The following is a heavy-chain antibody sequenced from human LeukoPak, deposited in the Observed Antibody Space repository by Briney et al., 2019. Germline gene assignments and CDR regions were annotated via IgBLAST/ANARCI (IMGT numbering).Heavy chain of an antibody. V-gene: IGHV3-30-3*01. CDR1: GFTFSAYA. CDR3: ASRSSSWSTRYAFDI. D-gene: IGHD6-13*01. CDR2: ISYDGSNK. Sequence: GGSLRLSCAASGFTFSAYAMHWVRQAPGKGLEWVAVISYDGSNKYYADSVKGRFTISRDNSKNTLYLQMNSLRAEDTAVYYCASRSSSWSTRYAFDIWSQGTMVTVSS. J-gene: IGHJ3*02.